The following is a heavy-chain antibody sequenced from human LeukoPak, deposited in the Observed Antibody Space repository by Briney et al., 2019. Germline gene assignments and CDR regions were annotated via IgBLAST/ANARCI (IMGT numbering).Heavy chain of an antibody. V-gene: IGHV3-74*01. CDR3: VRFSYSSSCSGDY. CDR1: GFSFSSYW. J-gene: IGHJ4*02. D-gene: IGHD6-13*01. Sequence: GGSLRLSCAASGFSFSSYWMHWVRQAPGKGLVWVSRINSDGRTTSCADSVKGRFTISRDNPKNTLYLHMNSLRAEDTAVYYCVRFSYSSSCSGDYWGQGTLVTVSS. CDR2: INSDGRTT.